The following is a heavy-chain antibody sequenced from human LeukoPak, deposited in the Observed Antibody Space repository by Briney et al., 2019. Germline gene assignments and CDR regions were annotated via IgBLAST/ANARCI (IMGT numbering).Heavy chain of an antibody. V-gene: IGHV3-23*01. D-gene: IGHD3-9*01. J-gene: IGHJ4*02. CDR2: ISGSGGST. CDR3: AKVLRYFDWLLYYFDY. CDR1: GFTFSSYA. Sequence: GGSLRLSCAASGFTFSSYAMSWVRQAPGKGLEWVSGISGSGGSTYYADSVKGRFTISRDNSKNTLYLQMNSLRAEDTAVYYCAKVLRYFDWLLYYFDYWGQGTLVTVSS.